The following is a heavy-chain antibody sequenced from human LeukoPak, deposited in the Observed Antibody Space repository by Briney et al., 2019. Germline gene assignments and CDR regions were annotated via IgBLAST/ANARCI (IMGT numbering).Heavy chain of an antibody. D-gene: IGHD1-26*01. CDR1: VFTFSSYS. J-gene: IGHJ3*02. V-gene: IGHV3-21*01. CDR2: ISSSSYI. Sequence: GGTLRLSCPASVFTFSSYSMNWVRQAPGKGLEWVSSISSSSYIYYADSVKGRFTISRDNTKNSLYLQMNSLRAEDTAVYYCARDSGYAFDIWGQGTMVTVSS. CDR3: ARDSGYAFDI.